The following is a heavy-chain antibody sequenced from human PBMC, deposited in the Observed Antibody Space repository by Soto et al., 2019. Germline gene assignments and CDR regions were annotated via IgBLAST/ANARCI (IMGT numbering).Heavy chain of an antibody. J-gene: IGHJ5*02. V-gene: IGHV3-23*01. CDR2: ISGIGGRT. CDR1: GFTLSSYA. D-gene: IGHD3-9*01. CDR3: AKGPPKFPDCDILTGYYRT. Sequence: GGSLRLSCAPSGFTLSSYAMSWVRQAPGGGREWVSAISGIGGRTYYADSLKGRFTISRDNSKNTLYLPVNRLRAEDAAVYYCAKGPPKFPDCDILTGYYRTWGQGTLVTVSS.